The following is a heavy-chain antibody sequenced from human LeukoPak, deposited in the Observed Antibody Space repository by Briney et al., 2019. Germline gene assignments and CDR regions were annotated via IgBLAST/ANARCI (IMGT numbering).Heavy chain of an antibody. V-gene: IGHV3-7*01. J-gene: IGHJ4*02. CDR1: GFTFSSYW. CDR2: IKQDGSEK. D-gene: IGHD1-7*01. CDR3: ARERELELAVVERFENYFDY. Sequence: GGSLRLSCAASGFTFSSYWMSWVRQAPGKGLEWVANIKQDGSEKYYVDSVEGRFTISRDNAKNSLYLQMNSLRAEDTAVYYCARERELELAVVERFENYFDYWGQGTLVTVSS.